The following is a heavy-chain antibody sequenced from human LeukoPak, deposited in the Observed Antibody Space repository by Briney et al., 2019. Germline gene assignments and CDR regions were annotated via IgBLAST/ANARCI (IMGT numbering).Heavy chain of an antibody. CDR2: ISSGSTYM. Sequence: GGSLRLSCAASGFTFTSYGMNWVRQAPGKGLEWVSSISSGSTYMYYADSVKGRFTISRDNAKNSVYLQMNSLRVEDTAVHYCAREPGPAAPPVDYWGQGTLVTVSS. J-gene: IGHJ4*02. D-gene: IGHD2-2*01. V-gene: IGHV3-21*06. CDR3: AREPGPAAPPVDY. CDR1: GFTFTSYG.